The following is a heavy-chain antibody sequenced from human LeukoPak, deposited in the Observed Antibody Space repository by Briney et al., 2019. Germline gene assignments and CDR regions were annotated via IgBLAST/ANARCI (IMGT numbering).Heavy chain of an antibody. V-gene: IGHV3-23*01. CDR1: GFTFSSYA. CDR3: AKTSHIFLANYFDY. CDR2: ISGSGGST. Sequence: GGSLRLSCAASGFTFSSYAMSWVRQAPGKGLEWVSAISGSGGSTYYADSVKGRFTISRDNSKNTLYLQMNSLRAEDTAVYYRAKTSHIFLANYFDYWGQGTLVTVSS. D-gene: IGHD2-21*01. J-gene: IGHJ4*02.